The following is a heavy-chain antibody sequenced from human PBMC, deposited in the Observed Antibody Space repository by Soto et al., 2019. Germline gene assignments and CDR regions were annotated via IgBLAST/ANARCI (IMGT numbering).Heavy chain of an antibody. V-gene: IGHV3-7*05. CDR3: ARAGSENEY. CDR1: GFTFSHYW. Sequence: EVQLVESGGGLVQPGGSLRLSCEASGFTFSHYWMTWVRQAPGKGLEWLANIKEDGSDRNYVDSVEGRFTISRDNAKNSLYLQLNGLRAEDTAVYYCARAGSENEYWGQGTLVTVSS. CDR2: IKEDGSDR. D-gene: IGHD3-10*01. J-gene: IGHJ4*02.